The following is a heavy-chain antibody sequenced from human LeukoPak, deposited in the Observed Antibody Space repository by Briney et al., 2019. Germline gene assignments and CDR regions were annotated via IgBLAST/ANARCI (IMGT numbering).Heavy chain of an antibody. CDR3: ARDFGYTDYGYEIPRGYMDV. D-gene: IGHD4-17*01. CDR2: INPNTGGT. Sequence: ASVKVSCKASGYTFTSYYMHWVRQAPGQGLEWMGWINPNTGGTNYGQKFQGRVSMTRDTSINTVYMELSWLRSDDTAVYYCARDFGYTDYGYEIPRGYMDVWGKGTTVTISS. CDR1: GYTFTSYY. V-gene: IGHV1-2*02. J-gene: IGHJ6*03.